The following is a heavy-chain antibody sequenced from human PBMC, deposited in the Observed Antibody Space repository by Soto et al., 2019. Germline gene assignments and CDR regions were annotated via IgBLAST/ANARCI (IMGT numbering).Heavy chain of an antibody. CDR2: ISYDGSNK. CDR1: GFTFSSYA. Sequence: QVQLVESGGGVVQPGRSLRLSCAASGFTFSSYAMHWVRQAPGKGLEWVAVISYDGSNKYYADSVKGRFTISRDNSKNTLYLQMYSLRAEDTAVYYCARETWRVSTSWHSFWGQGTLVTVSS. D-gene: IGHD2-2*01. V-gene: IGHV3-30-3*01. CDR3: ARETWRVSTSWHSF. J-gene: IGHJ4*02.